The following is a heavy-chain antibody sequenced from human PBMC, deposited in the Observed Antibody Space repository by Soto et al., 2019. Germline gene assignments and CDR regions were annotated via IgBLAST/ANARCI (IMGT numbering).Heavy chain of an antibody. D-gene: IGHD6-13*01. CDR2: ISYDGSNK. V-gene: IGHV3-30-3*01. CDR3: ANRYSSSWSPPYYYYGMDV. Sequence: QVQLVESGGGVVQPGRSLRLSCAASGFTFSTYGMHWVRQAPGKGLEWVAVISYDGSNKYYADSVKGRFTISRDNSKNTLHLQMNSLRAEDTAVYYCANRYSSSWSPPYYYYGMDVWGQGTTVTVSS. CDR1: GFTFSTYG. J-gene: IGHJ6*02.